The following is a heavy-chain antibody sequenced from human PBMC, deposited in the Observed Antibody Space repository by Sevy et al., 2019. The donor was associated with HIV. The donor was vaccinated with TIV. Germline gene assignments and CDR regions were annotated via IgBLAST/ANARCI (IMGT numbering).Heavy chain of an antibody. V-gene: IGHV3-30*04. CDR2: ISYDGSNK. D-gene: IGHD5-18*01. Sequence: GGSLRLSCAASGFTFSSYAMHWVRQAPGKGLEWVAVISYDGSNKYYADSVKGRFTISRENSKNTLYLQMNSLRAEDTAVYYCARELTAMDFDYWGQGTLVTVSS. CDR1: GFTFSSYA. J-gene: IGHJ4*02. CDR3: ARELTAMDFDY.